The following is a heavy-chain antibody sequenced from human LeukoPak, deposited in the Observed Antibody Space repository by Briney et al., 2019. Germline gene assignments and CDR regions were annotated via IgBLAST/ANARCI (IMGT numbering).Heavy chain of an antibody. CDR1: GGSISSGGYY. V-gene: IGHV4-31*03. D-gene: IGHD3-10*01. Sequence: NSSETLSLTCTVSGGSISSGGYYWSWIRQHPGKGLEWIGYIYYSGSTYYNPSLKSRVTISVDTSKNQFSLKLSSVTAADTAVYYCAGGGFAEHYFDYWGQGTLVTVSS. CDR2: IYYSGST. CDR3: AGGGFAEHYFDY. J-gene: IGHJ4*02.